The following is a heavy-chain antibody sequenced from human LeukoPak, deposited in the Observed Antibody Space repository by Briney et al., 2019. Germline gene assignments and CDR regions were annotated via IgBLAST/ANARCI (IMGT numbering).Heavy chain of an antibody. CDR2: IYYSGST. CDR3: AREGCSGGSCYNWFDP. J-gene: IGHJ5*02. Sequence: SETLSLTCTVSGGSISSYYWSWIRQPPGKGLEWIGYIYYSGSTNYNPSLKSRVTISVDTSKNQFSLKLSSVTAADTAMYYCAREGCSGGSCYNWFDPWGQGTLVTVSS. V-gene: IGHV4-59*01. CDR1: GGSISSYY. D-gene: IGHD2-15*01.